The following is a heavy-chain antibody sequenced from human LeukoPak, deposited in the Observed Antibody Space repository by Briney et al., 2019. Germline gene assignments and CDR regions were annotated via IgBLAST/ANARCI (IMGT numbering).Heavy chain of an antibody. V-gene: IGHV1-69*13. CDR3: ARPRGGWYNFEY. CDR1: GGTFSSYA. J-gene: IGHJ4*02. D-gene: IGHD6-19*01. Sequence: SVKVSCKASGGTFSSYAISWVRQAPGQGLEWMGGIIPIFGTANYAQKLQGRVMITADESTSTAYMELSSLRSEDTAVYYCARPRGGWYNFEYWGQGTLVTVSS. CDR2: IIPIFGTA.